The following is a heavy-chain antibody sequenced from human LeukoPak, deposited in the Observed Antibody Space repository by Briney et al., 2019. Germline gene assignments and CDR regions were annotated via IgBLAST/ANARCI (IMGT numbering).Heavy chain of an antibody. V-gene: IGHV3-7*01. Sequence: GGALRLSCAASGFTFSRYWMSGVRQAPGKGREGVANINQDGREKYYVDSVKGRLTISRANAKTSLYLQINSLRAEDTAVYYCARREPLTAGLFDPWGQGPLVPVSS. CDR2: INQDGREK. CDR1: GFTFSRYW. J-gene: IGHJ5*02. D-gene: IGHD1-14*01. CDR3: ARREPLTAGLFDP.